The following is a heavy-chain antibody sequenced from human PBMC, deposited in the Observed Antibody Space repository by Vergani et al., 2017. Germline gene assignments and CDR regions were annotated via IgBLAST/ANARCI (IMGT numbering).Heavy chain of an antibody. CDR3: ARDQTHYCSGGSCPSPY. CDR2: ISAYNGNT. Sequence: QVQLVQSGAEVKKPGASVKVSCKASGYTFTSYGISWVRQAPGQGLEWMGWISAYNGNTNYAQKLQGRCTMTTDTSTSTAYMELRSLRSDDTAVYYCARDQTHYCSGGSCPSPYWGQGTLVTVSS. D-gene: IGHD2-15*01. V-gene: IGHV1-18*01. CDR1: GYTFTSYG. J-gene: IGHJ4*02.